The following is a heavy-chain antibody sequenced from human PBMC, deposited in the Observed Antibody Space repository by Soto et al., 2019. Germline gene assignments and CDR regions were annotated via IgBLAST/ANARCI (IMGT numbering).Heavy chain of an antibody. CDR1: GFSFTYAW. V-gene: IGHV3-15*01. J-gene: IGHJ4*02. CDR2: IKSKTAGETT. Sequence: PGGSLRLSCAGSGFSFTYAWMTWVRQAPGKGLEWIGRIKSKTAGETTDYAAAVKGRFTISRDDSKNTLFLQMNSLKTEDKALYYCTPDWQYWGQGTLVTVSS. CDR3: TPDWQY.